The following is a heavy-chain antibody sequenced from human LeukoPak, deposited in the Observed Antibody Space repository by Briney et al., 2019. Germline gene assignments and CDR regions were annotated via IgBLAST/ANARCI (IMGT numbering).Heavy chain of an antibody. Sequence: SLILSCAASGFTFDDYAMHWVRQAPGKGLEWVSGISWNSGSIGYADSVKGRFTISRDNSKNTLYLQMNSLRAEDTAVYYCAKDMITFGGVIAPPFDYWGQGTLVTVSS. D-gene: IGHD3-16*02. J-gene: IGHJ4*02. V-gene: IGHV3-9*01. CDR2: ISWNSGSI. CDR1: GFTFDDYA. CDR3: AKDMITFGGVIAPPFDY.